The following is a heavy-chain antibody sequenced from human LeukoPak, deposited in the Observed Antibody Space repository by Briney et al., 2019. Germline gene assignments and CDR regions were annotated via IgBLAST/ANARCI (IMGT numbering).Heavy chain of an antibody. J-gene: IGHJ4*02. CDR3: ARANCSSTSCQPNY. CDR2: INPNSGGT. V-gene: IGHV1-2*02. CDR1: GYTFTGYY. Sequence: ASVKVSCKASGYTFTGYYMHWVRQAPGQGLEWMGWINPNSGGTNYAQKFQGRVTITADKSTSTAYMELSSLRSEDTAVYYCARANCSSTSCQPNYWGQGTLVTVSS. D-gene: IGHD2-2*01.